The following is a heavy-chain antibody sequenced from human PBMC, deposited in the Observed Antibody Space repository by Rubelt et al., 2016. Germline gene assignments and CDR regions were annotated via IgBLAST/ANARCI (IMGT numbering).Heavy chain of an antibody. V-gene: IGHV4-59*08. CDR3: ARSGKQWDALDY. J-gene: IGHJ4*02. CDR2: IYSSGST. CDR1: GGSINSYY. D-gene: IGHD6-19*01. Sequence: QVQLQESGPGLVKPSETLSLTCTVSGGSINSYYWSWIRQPPGKGLEWIGHIYSSGSTNYNPSPKSRVTISGDTSKNQFSLKLNSVTAADTAVYYCARSGKQWDALDYWGQGTLVTVSS.